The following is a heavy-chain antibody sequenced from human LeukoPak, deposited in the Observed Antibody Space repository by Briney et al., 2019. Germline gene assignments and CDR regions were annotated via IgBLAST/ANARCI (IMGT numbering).Heavy chain of an antibody. CDR2: ISSSSSYI. D-gene: IGHD3-3*01. Sequence: GGSLKLSCAASGFTFSSYSMNWVRQAPGKGLEWVSSISSSSSYIYYADSVKGRFTISRDNAKNSLYLQMNSLRAEDTAVYYCARDGSYDFWSGYQLIVFDYWGQGTLVTVSS. CDR1: GFTFSSYS. V-gene: IGHV3-21*01. CDR3: ARDGSYDFWSGYQLIVFDY. J-gene: IGHJ4*02.